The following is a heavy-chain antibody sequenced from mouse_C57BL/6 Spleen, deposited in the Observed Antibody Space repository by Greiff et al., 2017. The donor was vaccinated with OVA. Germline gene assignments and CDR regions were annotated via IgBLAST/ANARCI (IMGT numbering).Heavy chain of an antibody. CDR1: GYTFTSYW. D-gene: IGHD4-1*01. CDR3: ARAGTGTVYYFDY. J-gene: IGHJ2*01. Sequence: QVQLKQPGAELVMPGASVKLSCKASGYTFTSYWMHWVKQRPGQGLEWIGEIDPSDSYTNYNQKFKGKSTLTVDKSSSTAYMQLSSLTSEDSAVYYWARAGTGTVYYFDYWGQGTTLTVSS. V-gene: IGHV1-69*01. CDR2: IDPSDSYT.